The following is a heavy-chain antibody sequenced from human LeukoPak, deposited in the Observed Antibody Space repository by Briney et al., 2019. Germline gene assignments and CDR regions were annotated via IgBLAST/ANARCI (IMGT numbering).Heavy chain of an antibody. Sequence: SETLSLTCAVSGVSISGIGHYWGWIRQPPGNGLEWIGNIYHSGSTYYNASHQSRVTISIDTSKNQFSLRLNSVTAADTAMYYCAKSGGYGLIDCWGQGTLVTVSS. CDR2: IYHSGST. CDR1: GVSISGIGHY. CDR3: AKSGGYGLIDC. V-gene: IGHV4-39*01. D-gene: IGHD1-26*01. J-gene: IGHJ4*02.